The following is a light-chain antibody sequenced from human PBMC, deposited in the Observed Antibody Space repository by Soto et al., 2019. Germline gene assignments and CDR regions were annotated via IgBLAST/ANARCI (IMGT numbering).Light chain of an antibody. V-gene: IGLV2-14*01. CDR1: SSDVDNYNY. CDR3: SSYTTSSTLVL. CDR2: DVR. J-gene: IGLJ2*01. Sequence: QSALTQPASVSGSPGQSITISCTGTSSDVDNYNYVSWYQQHPGKAPKLMIYDVRNRPSGVSNRFSGSNSGNTASLTISGLQAEDEADYYCSSYTTSSTLVLFGGGTQLTVL.